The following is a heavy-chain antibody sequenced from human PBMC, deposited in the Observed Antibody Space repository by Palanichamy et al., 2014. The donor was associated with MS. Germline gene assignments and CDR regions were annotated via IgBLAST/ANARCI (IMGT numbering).Heavy chain of an antibody. CDR2: ITSSSSI. V-gene: IGHV3-48*04. D-gene: IGHD2-21*02. CDR3: ARARGDHNCFDY. Sequence: EVQLVESGGDLVQPGGSLRLSCAASGFTFGSYNINWVRQAPGKGLEWVSYITSSSSIYYADSVKGRFTISRDNAKNSLYLQMNSLRAEDTAVYYCARARGDHNCFDYWGQGTLVTVSS. J-gene: IGHJ4*02. CDR1: GFTFGSYN.